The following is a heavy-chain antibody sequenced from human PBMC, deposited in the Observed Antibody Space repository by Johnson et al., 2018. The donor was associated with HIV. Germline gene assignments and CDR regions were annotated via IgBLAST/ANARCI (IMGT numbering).Heavy chain of an antibody. Sequence: MMLVESGGGLVQPGGSLRLSCGASGFSFNNYWMSWVRQAPGKGLEWVANINEDGREKHYVDSVRGRFTISRDNGKNSLSLQMNTLRADDTGVYFCARGREDAWVQGTMVTVSS. CDR1: GFSFNNYW. CDR2: INEDGREK. CDR3: ARGREDA. J-gene: IGHJ3*01. V-gene: IGHV3-7*01. D-gene: IGHD1-26*01.